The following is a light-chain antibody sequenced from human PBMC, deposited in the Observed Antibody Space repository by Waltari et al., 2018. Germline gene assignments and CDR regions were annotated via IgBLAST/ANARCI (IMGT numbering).Light chain of an antibody. Sequence: ILLTPSPATPSLSPGERATFSRRASQSVSSHSLVWLQQKPGQAPRLVMYGTSSRATGVPDRFSGSGSGTDFSLTISRLEPEDFAMYYCQQYDGSVLTFGGGTKVEL. CDR1: QSVSSHS. V-gene: IGKV3-20*01. CDR2: GTS. J-gene: IGKJ4*01. CDR3: QQYDGSVLT.